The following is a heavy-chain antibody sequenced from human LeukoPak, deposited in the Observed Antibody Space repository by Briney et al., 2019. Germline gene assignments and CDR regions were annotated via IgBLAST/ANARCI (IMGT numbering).Heavy chain of an antibody. V-gene: IGHV3-21*01. CDR1: GFTFSTHS. Sequence: PGGSLRLSCAASGFTFSTHSMNWVRPAPGKGLEWVSSINDMSTYIFYADSVKGRFTISRDTAKSSLYLQMNSLRPEDTAVYYCARMPHCSAATCPSGYWGRGTLVTVSS. J-gene: IGHJ4*02. CDR3: ARMPHCSAATCPSGY. CDR2: INDMSTYI. D-gene: IGHD2-15*01.